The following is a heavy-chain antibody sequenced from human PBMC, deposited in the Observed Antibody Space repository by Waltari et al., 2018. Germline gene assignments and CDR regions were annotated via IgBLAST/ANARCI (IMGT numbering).Heavy chain of an antibody. J-gene: IGHJ3*02. Sequence: EVQLVASGGRLIQPGGSLTLTCAASAFTVSSPSMSSLRPPPGQGLEWVAIINSGGSTNYADSVKGRFTSSRDNSKNTLYLQMNSLRAEETAVYYGARLSLNGYDSSGYQNAFDIWGQGTMVTVSS. CDR2: INSGGST. CDR3: ARLSLNGYDSSGYQNAFDI. D-gene: IGHD3-22*01. V-gene: IGHV3-53*01. CDR1: AFTVSSPS.